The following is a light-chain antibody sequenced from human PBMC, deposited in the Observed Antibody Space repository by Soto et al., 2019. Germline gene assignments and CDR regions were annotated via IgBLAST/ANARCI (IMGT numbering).Light chain of an antibody. CDR1: QSVGSH. J-gene: IGKJ1*01. CDR2: GAS. V-gene: IGKV3-15*01. Sequence: DILMTQSPATLSVSPGERATLSCRASQSVGSHLDWYQHKPGQAPSLIIYGASTRATGVPASFSGSGSGTEFTLTISSLQSDDFAVYYYQQYDNWTFGQGTNVEL. CDR3: QQYDNWT.